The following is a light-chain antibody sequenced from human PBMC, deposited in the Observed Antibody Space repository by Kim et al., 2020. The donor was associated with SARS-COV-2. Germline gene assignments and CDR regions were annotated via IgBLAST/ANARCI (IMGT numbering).Light chain of an antibody. CDR1: QSVSSY. V-gene: IGKV3-11*01. CDR2: DAS. J-gene: IGKJ2*01. CDR3: QQRSNWPT. Sequence: PGERATLSCRASQSVSSYLAWYQQKPGQAPRLLIYDASNRATGIPARFSGSGSGTDFTLTISSLEPEDFAVYYCQQRSNWPTFGQGTKLEIK.